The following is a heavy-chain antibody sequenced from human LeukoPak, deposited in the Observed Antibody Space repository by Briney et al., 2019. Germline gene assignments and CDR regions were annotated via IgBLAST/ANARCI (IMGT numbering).Heavy chain of an antibody. CDR2: IYHSGST. D-gene: IGHD2-2*01. CDR1: GYSISSGYY. Sequence: SETLSLTCTVSGYSISSGYYWGWIRQPPGKGLEWIGSIYHSGSTYYDSSLKSRVTISVDTSKNQFSLKLSSVTAADTAVYYCARGKVPAAMRTSFDYWGQGTLVTVSS. CDR3: ARGKVPAAMRTSFDY. V-gene: IGHV4-38-2*02. J-gene: IGHJ4*02.